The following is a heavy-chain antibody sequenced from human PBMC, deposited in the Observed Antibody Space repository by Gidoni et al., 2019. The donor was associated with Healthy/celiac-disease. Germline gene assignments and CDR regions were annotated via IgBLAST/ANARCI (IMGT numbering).Heavy chain of an antibody. J-gene: IGHJ4*02. CDR1: GFTFGEYA. V-gene: IGHV3-49*04. D-gene: IGHD4-17*01. CDR3: SQGPLGGDYASH. Sequence: EVQLVESGGGLVQPGRSLRLSCTASGFTFGEYAMSWVRQAPGKGLEWVGFIRSKAYGGTTEYAASVKGRFTISRDDSKSIAYLQMNSLKTEDTAVYYCSQGPLGGDYASHWGQGTLVTVSS. CDR2: IRSKAYGGTT.